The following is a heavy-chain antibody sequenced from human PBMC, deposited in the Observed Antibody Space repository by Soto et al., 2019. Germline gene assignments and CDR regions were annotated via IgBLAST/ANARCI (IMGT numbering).Heavy chain of an antibody. CDR2: ISAYNGDT. CDR3: ARSGAYCTSMTCLFDSF. J-gene: IGHJ4*02. CDR1: GYTFTSYG. D-gene: IGHD2-8*01. V-gene: IGHV1-18*01. Sequence: QAQLVQSGGEVKKPGASVKVSCRASGYTFTSYGYAWVRQAPGQGLEWMGWISAYNGDTNYAQKFQDRVTLTTDTSTTTAHMDLRKLGSDDTAVYYCARSGAYCTSMTCLFDSFWGLGTLVTVSS.